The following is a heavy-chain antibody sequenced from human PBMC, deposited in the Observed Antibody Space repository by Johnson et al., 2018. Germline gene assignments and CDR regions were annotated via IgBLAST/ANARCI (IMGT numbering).Heavy chain of an antibody. J-gene: IGHJ1*01. CDR1: GWSLSGYY. V-gene: IGHV4-34*01. CDR2: IHHRGSK. CDR3: SRGVTDQH. D-gene: IGHD4-23*01. Sequence: QVQLQQCGAGLLKPSETLSLSCAVYGWSLSGYYWSWIRQPPGKGLEWIGEIHHRGSKNYNSSLKSRVTITIDTSKNQFSLKVSSETAADTAVYYCSRGVTDQHWSQGTLVTVSS.